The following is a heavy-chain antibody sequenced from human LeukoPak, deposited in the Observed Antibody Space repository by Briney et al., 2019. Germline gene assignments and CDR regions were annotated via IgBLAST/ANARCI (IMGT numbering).Heavy chain of an antibody. CDR3: ATAIVVVVASTAAFDI. J-gene: IGHJ3*02. V-gene: IGHV1-24*01. CDR1: GYTLTELS. CDR2: FDPEDGET. D-gene: IGHD2-15*01. Sequence: GASVKVSCTVSGYTLTELSMHWVRQAPGKGLEWMGGFDPEDGETIYAQKFQGRVTMTEDTSTDTAYMELTSLRSEDTAVYYCATAIVVVVASTAAFDIWGQGTMVTVSS.